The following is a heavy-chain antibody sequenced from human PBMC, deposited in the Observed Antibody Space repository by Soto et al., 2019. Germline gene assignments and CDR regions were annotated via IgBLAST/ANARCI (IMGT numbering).Heavy chain of an antibody. CDR2: ISGRGGSK. CDR1: GFTFSSYA. D-gene: IGHD4-17*01. V-gene: IGHV3-23*01. CDR3: AKETYGDSLFDY. Sequence: GGSLRLSCAASGFTFSSYAMSWVRQAPGKGLEWVSAISGRGGSKYYADSVKGRFTISRDNSKNTLYLKMNGLRAEDTAVYYCAKETYGDSLFDYWGQGTLVTVSS. J-gene: IGHJ4*02.